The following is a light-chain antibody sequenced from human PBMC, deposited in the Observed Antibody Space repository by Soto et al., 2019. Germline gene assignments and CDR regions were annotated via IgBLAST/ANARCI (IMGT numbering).Light chain of an antibody. Sequence: QSALTQPASVSGSPGQSITISCTGTSSDVGGYNSVSWYQLRPGKAPKLMIYDVYNRPSGVSYRFSGTKSGNAASLTISGLQAEDEADYYCSSYSSSSTLVIFGGETKVTVL. CDR1: SSDVGGYNS. J-gene: IGLJ2*01. CDR2: DVY. V-gene: IGLV2-14*01. CDR3: SSYSSSSTLVI.